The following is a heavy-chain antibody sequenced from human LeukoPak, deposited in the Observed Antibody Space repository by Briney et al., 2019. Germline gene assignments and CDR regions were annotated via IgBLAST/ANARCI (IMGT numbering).Heavy chain of an antibody. D-gene: IGHD3-10*01. J-gene: IGHJ4*02. CDR1: GYTFSTYE. Sequence: ASVKVSCKASGYTFSTYEINWVRQATGQGLEWMGWMNPNTGNRGYAQKFQGRITMTGNTSISTAYMELSSLRSDDTAVYYCARAPLEGSGSVLSGDYWGQGTLVTVSS. CDR3: ARAPLEGSGSVLSGDY. CDR2: MNPNTGNR. V-gene: IGHV1-8*01.